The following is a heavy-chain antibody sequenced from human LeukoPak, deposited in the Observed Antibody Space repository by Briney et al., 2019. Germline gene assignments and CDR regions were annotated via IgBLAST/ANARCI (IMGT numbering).Heavy chain of an antibody. Sequence: GGPVKVSCKASGYTLTSYDINWVRQATGQGLEWMGWMNPNSGNIVYAQKFHGRVTITRNTSIGTAYMELSSLRSDDTAVYYCARRFYYYGSGSFDYWGQGTLVTVSS. CDR2: MNPNSGNI. D-gene: IGHD3-10*01. J-gene: IGHJ4*02. CDR3: ARRFYYYGSGSFDY. CDR1: GYTLTSYD. V-gene: IGHV1-8*03.